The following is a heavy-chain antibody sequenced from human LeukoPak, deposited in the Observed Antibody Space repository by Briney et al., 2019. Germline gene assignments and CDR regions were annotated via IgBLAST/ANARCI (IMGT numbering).Heavy chain of an antibody. CDR2: ISSSGSTI. J-gene: IGHJ3*02. Sequence: GGSLRLSCAVSGFTFSDYYMSWVRQAPGKGLEWVSYISSSGSTIYYADSVKGRFTISRDNAKNSLYLQMNSLRAEDTAVYYCASIYGSYYAFDIWGQGTMVTVSS. D-gene: IGHD1-26*01. CDR3: ASIYGSYYAFDI. V-gene: IGHV3-11*01. CDR1: GFTFSDYY.